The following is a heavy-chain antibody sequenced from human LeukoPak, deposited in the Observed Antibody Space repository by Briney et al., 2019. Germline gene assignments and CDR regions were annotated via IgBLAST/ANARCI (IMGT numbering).Heavy chain of an antibody. V-gene: IGHV3-30*02. D-gene: IGHD2-15*01. J-gene: IGHJ6*04. CDR3: ANVWGVVVAARF. CDR2: IRYDGSNK. CDR1: GFTFSTYG. Sequence: GGSLRLSCAASGFTFSTYGMHWVRQAPGKGLEWVAFIRYDGSNKHYADSVKGRFTISRDNSKNTLYLQMNSLRAEDTAVYYCANVWGVVVAARFWGKGTTVTVSS.